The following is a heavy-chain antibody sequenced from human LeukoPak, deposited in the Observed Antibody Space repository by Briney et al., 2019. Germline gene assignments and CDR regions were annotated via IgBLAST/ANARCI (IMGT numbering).Heavy chain of an antibody. V-gene: IGHV1-18*01. Sequence: ASVKVSCKASGYTFTSYGISWVRQAPGQGLEWMGWISAYNGNTNYAQKLQGRVTMTTDTSTSTAYMELRSLRSDDTAVYYCAGCSSTSCYSGYYYYMDVWGKGTTVTVS. J-gene: IGHJ6*03. CDR1: GYTFTSYG. CDR2: ISAYNGNT. CDR3: AGCSSTSCYSGYYYYMDV. D-gene: IGHD2-2*01.